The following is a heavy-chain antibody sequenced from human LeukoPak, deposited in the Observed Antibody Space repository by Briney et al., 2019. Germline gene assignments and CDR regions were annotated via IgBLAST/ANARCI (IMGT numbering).Heavy chain of an antibody. CDR2: IWYDGSNK. V-gene: IGHV3-33*01. D-gene: IGHD3-3*01. Sequence: GGSLRLSCETAGFTFSSYVMHWVRQAPGKGLEWVAVIWYDGSNKYYADSVKGRFTISRDNSKNTLYLQMNSLRAEDTAVYYCARDQDFGVVIDYWGQGTLVTVSS. J-gene: IGHJ4*02. CDR1: GFTFSSYV. CDR3: ARDQDFGVVIDY.